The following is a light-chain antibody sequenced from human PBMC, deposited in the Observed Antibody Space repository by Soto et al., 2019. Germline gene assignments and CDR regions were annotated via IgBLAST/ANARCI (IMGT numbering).Light chain of an antibody. V-gene: IGLV2-23*01. CDR1: SSDVGSYNL. CDR2: EGS. Sequence: QSVLTQPPSASGSRGQSITISCTVTSSDVGSYNLVSWYQQHPGKAPKLMIYEGSKRPSGVSNRFSGSKSGNTASLTISGLQAEDEADYYCCSYAGSSTPYVFGTGTKVTVL. J-gene: IGLJ1*01. CDR3: CSYAGSSTPYV.